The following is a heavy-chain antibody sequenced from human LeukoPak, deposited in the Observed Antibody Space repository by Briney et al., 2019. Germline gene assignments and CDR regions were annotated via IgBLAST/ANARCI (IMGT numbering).Heavy chain of an antibody. CDR3: ARDQGEYCSGGSCYSTFDY. Sequence: ASVKVSCKASGYTFTSYGISWVRQAPGQGLEWMGWISAYNGNTNYAQKLQGRVTMTTDTSTSTAYMELRSLRSDDTAVDYCARDQGEYCSGGSCYSTFDYWGQGTLVTVSS. D-gene: IGHD2-15*01. V-gene: IGHV1-18*01. CDR2: ISAYNGNT. J-gene: IGHJ4*02. CDR1: GYTFTSYG.